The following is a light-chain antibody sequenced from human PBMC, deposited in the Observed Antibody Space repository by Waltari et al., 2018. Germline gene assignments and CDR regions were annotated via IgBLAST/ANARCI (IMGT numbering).Light chain of an antibody. V-gene: IGLV3-1*01. Sequence: SSEPTQPPSLSVSPGRTASIPCSGHHLGNKYVSWYQQKPGQSPVLVIYQDRKGPSGIPERFSGTNSENTASLTISGTQAMDEADYYCQAWDSSTVLFGGGTKLTVL. J-gene: IGLJ2*01. CDR3: QAWDSSTVL. CDR2: QDR. CDR1: HLGNKY.